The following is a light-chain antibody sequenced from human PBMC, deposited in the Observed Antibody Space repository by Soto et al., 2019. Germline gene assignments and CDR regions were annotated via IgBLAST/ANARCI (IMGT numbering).Light chain of an antibody. J-gene: IGKJ4*01. Sequence: DIVMTQSPLSLPVTPGEPASISCRSSQSLLHSNGYNYLDWYLQKPGQSPQLLIYLGSNRASGVPDRFSGSGPGTDFTLKISRVEAEDVGVYYCMQALQTPLTLGGGTKVEIK. CDR3: MQALQTPLT. V-gene: IGKV2-28*01. CDR1: QSLLHSNGYNY. CDR2: LGS.